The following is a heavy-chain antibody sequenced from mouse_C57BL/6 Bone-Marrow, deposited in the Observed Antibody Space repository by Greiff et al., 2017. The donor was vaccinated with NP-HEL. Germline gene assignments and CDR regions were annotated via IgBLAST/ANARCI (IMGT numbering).Heavy chain of an antibody. Sequence: QVQLQQPGAELVKPGASVKMSCKASGYTFTSYWITWVKQRPGQGLEWIGDIYPGSGSTNYNEKFKSKATLTVDTSSSTAYMQLSSLTSEDSAVYYCARPYPYGNYFSMDYWGQGTSVTVSS. CDR2: IYPGSGST. CDR3: ARPYPYGNYFSMDY. V-gene: IGHV1-55*01. CDR1: GYTFTSYW. J-gene: IGHJ4*01. D-gene: IGHD2-1*01.